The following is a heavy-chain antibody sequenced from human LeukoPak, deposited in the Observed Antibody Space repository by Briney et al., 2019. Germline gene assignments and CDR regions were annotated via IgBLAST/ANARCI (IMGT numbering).Heavy chain of an antibody. CDR3: ASLAPYCSGGSCYYSFDY. D-gene: IGHD2-15*01. CDR2: INHSGST. J-gene: IGHJ4*02. Sequence: SETLSLTCAVYGGSFSGYYWSWIRQPPGKGLEWIGEINHSGSTNYNPSLKSRVTISVDTSKNQFSLKLSSVTAADTAEYYCASLAPYCSGGSCYYSFDYWGQGTLVTVSS. V-gene: IGHV4-34*01. CDR1: GGSFSGYY.